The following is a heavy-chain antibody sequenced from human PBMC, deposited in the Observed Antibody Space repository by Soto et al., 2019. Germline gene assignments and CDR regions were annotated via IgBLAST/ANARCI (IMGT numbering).Heavy chain of an antibody. CDR3: ARVPPSIAARYYFDY. D-gene: IGHD6-6*01. V-gene: IGHV1-8*01. J-gene: IGHJ4*02. CDR2: MNPNSGNT. Sequence: QVQLVQSGAEVKKPGASVKVSCKASGYTFTSYDINWVRQATGQGLEWMGWMNPNSGNTGYAQKFQGRVTMTRNTSISTAYMELSSLRSEDTALYYCARVPPSIAARYYFDYWGQGTLVTVSS. CDR1: GYTFTSYD.